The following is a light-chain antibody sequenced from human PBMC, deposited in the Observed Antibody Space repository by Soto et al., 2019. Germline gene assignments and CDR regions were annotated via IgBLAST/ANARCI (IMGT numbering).Light chain of an antibody. V-gene: IGKV3-20*01. CDR2: GAS. CDR3: QQYGSSPFT. CDR1: QSVSSSY. J-gene: IGKJ2*01. Sequence: EIVLTQSPGTLSLSPGERATLSRRASQSVSSSYLAWYLQKPGQAPRLLIYGASSRATGIPDRFSGSGSGTDFTLTITRLEPEDFAVYYCQQYGSSPFTFGQGTKLEIK.